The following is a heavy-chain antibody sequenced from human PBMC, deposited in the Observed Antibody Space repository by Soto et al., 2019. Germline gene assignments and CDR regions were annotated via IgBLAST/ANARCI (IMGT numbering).Heavy chain of an antibody. D-gene: IGHD2-2*02. CDR2: ISSSSSYI. V-gene: IGHV3-21*01. J-gene: IGHJ4*02. CDR1: GFTFSSYS. Sequence: GGSLRLSCAASGFTFSSYSMNWVRQAPGKGLEWVSSISSSSSYIYYADSVKGRFTISRDNAKNSLYLQMNSLRAEDTAVYYCASDSRYCSSTSCYTFDYWGQGTLVTVSS. CDR3: ASDSRYCSSTSCYTFDY.